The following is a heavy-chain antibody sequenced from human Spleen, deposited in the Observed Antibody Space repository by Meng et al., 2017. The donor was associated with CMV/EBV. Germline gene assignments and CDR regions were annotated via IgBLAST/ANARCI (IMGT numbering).Heavy chain of an antibody. CDR3: ARHYLGVNYYYGMGV. CDR2: IYPGDFDT. Sequence: GESLKISCKGSGYSFTSYWIGWVRQMPGKGLEWMGIIYPGDFDTRYSPSFQGQVTISADKSLSTAYLQWSSLKASDTAMYYCARHYLGVNYYYGMGVWGQGTTVTVSS. J-gene: IGHJ6*02. V-gene: IGHV5-51*01. CDR1: GYSFTSYW. D-gene: IGHD3-16*01.